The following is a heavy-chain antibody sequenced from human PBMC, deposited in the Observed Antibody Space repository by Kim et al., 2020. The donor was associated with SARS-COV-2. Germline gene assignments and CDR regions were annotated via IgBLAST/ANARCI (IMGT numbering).Heavy chain of an antibody. CDR3: ARDGGGNWNYNNNWFDP. Sequence: GGSLRLSCAASGFTFSSYGMHWVRQAPGKGLEWVAVIWYDGSNKYYADSVKGRFTISRDNSKNTLYLQMNSLRAEDTAVYYCARDGGGNWNYNNNWFDPWSQGTLVTVSS. CDR1: GFTFSSYG. CDR2: IWYDGSNK. V-gene: IGHV3-33*01. D-gene: IGHD1-7*01. J-gene: IGHJ5*02.